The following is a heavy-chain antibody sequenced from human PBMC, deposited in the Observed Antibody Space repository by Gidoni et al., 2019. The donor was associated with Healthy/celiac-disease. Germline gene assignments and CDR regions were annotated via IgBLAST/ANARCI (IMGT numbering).Heavy chain of an antibody. J-gene: IGHJ4*02. CDR3: ARDLEAIAVAGTFLDY. Sequence: EVQLVESGGGLVQPGGSLRLSCAASGFTFSSYSMNWVRQAPGKGLEWVSYISSSSSTIYYADSVKGRFTISRDNAKNSLYLQMNSLRDEDTAVYYCARDLEAIAVAGTFLDYWGQGTLVTVSS. V-gene: IGHV3-48*02. D-gene: IGHD6-19*01. CDR1: GFTFSSYS. CDR2: ISSSSSTI.